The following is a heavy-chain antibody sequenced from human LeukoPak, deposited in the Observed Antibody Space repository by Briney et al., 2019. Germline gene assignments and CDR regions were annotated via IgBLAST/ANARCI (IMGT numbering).Heavy chain of an antibody. D-gene: IGHD3-22*01. CDR2: IIPIFGTA. CDR3: ARESTDYYDSSGYYYGPVY. J-gene: IGHJ4*02. Sequence: ASVKVSCKASGGTFSSYAISWVRQAPGQGLEWMGGIIPIFGTANYAQKFQGRVTITADESTSTAYMELSNLRSEDTAVYYCARESTDYYDSSGYYYGPVYWGQGTLVTVSS. V-gene: IGHV1-69*13. CDR1: GGTFSSYA.